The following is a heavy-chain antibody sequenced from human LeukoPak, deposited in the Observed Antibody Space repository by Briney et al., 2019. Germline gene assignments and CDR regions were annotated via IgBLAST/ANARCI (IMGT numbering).Heavy chain of an antibody. CDR2: INHSGST. CDR1: GGSFSGYY. V-gene: IGHV4-34*01. Sequence: PSETLSLTCAVYGGSFSGYYWSWIRQPPGKGLEWIGEINHSGSTNYNPSLKSRVTISVDTSKNQFSLKLSSVTAADTAVYYCAREGGWNDGRWFDPWGQGTLVTVSS. D-gene: IGHD1-1*01. CDR3: AREGGWNDGRWFDP. J-gene: IGHJ5*02.